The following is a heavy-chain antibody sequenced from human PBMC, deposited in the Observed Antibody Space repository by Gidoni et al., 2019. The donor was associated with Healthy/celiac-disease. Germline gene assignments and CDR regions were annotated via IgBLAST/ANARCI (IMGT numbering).Heavy chain of an antibody. J-gene: IGHJ4*02. D-gene: IGHD3-10*01. CDR1: GDIVSTNIAA. Sequence: QVQLQQSGPGLVKPSQPLSLTCAIPGDIVSTNIAAWNWIRQSPSRGLEWLGRTYYRSKWYNDYAVSVKSRITINPDTFKNQFSLQLNSVTPEDTAVYYCARDQARVRGVMGPPFDYWGQGTLVTVSS. V-gene: IGHV6-1*01. CDR2: TYYRSKWYN. CDR3: ARDQARVRGVMGPPFDY.